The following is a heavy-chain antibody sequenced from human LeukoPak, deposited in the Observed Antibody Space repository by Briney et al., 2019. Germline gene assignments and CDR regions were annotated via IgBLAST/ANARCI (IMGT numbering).Heavy chain of an antibody. CDR3: AKDPSYGSGSYYGY. V-gene: IGHV3-33*06. D-gene: IGHD3-10*01. Sequence: PGRSLRLSCAASGFTFSSYGMHWVRQAPGKELEWVAVIWYDGSNKYYADSVKGRFTISRDNSKNTLYLQMNSLRAEDTAVYYCAKDPSYGSGSYYGYWGQGTLVTVSS. CDR2: IWYDGSNK. J-gene: IGHJ4*02. CDR1: GFTFSSYG.